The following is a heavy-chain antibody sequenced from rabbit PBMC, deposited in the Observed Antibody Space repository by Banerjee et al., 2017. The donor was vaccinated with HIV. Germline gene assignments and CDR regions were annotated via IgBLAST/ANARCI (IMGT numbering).Heavy chain of an antibody. CDR2: IYGGSSGKT. Sequence: QEQLEESGGDLVKPGESLTLSCKASGFTISSSHWMCWVRQAPGKGLEWIACIYGGSSGKTYYASWAKGRFTISKTSSTTVTLQMTSLTAADTATYFCARGLDGVGAGSTYYFHLWGQGTLVTDS. V-gene: IGHV1S45*01. CDR1: GFTISSSHW. D-gene: IGHD4-2*01. J-gene: IGHJ4*01. CDR3: ARGLDGVGAGSTYYFHL.